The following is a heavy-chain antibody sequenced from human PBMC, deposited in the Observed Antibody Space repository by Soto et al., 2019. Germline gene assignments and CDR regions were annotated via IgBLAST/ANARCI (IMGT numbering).Heavy chain of an antibody. CDR3: AKDLTRQLAYWLDP. Sequence: QVQLVQSGGAVKKPGASVKVSCKASGFSFTGYYIHWLRQAPGQGLEWMGWINAHSGGTEYAQKFQGRVTLTRDTSIATAYLTLTSLTSDDTALYYCAKDLTRQLAYWLDPWGQGTQVTVSS. J-gene: IGHJ5*02. V-gene: IGHV1-2*02. D-gene: IGHD6-6*01. CDR1: GFSFTGYY. CDR2: INAHSGGT.